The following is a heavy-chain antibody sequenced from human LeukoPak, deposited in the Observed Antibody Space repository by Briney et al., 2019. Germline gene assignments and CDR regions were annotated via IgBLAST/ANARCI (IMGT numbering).Heavy chain of an antibody. V-gene: IGHV1-2*02. CDR1: GYNFTDYY. J-gene: IGHJ3*02. CDR3: ASGDYSGTKADPIDM. D-gene: IGHD3-10*01. CDR2: ITPNSEDT. Sequence: ASVKVSCKASGYNFTDYYVHWVRQAPGQGLEWMGYITPNSEDTEFAQKFQGGVTMARDTSSITAYMELSRLTSDDTAVYYCASGDYSGTKADPIDMWGQGTLVTVSS.